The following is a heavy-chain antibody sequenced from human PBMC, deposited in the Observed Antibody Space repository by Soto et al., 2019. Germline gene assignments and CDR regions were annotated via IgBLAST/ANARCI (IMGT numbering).Heavy chain of an antibody. CDR3: AKARCSTANCYVPEY. J-gene: IGHJ4*02. CDR2: ISGSGGST. Sequence: PGGSLRLSCAASGFTFSSYAMSWVRQAPGKGLEWVSAISGSGGSTYYADSVKGRFTISRDNSKNTLYLQMNSLRAEDTAMYYFAKARCSTANCYVPEYWGQGTRVTVSS. D-gene: IGHD2-2*01. CDR1: GFTFSSYA. V-gene: IGHV3-23*01.